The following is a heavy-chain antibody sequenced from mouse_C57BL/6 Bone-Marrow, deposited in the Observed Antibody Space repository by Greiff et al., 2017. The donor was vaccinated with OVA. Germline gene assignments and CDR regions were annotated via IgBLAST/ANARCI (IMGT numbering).Heavy chain of an antibody. CDR3: TTLITTVVATDYYAMDY. V-gene: IGHV1-39*01. J-gene: IGHJ4*01. D-gene: IGHD1-1*01. CDR1: GYSFTDYN. Sequence: VQLQQSGPELVKPGASVKISCKASGYSFTDYNMNWVKQSNGKSLEWIGVINPNYGTTSYNQKFKGKATLTVDQSSSTAYMQLNSLTSEDTAVYYCTTLITTVVATDYYAMDYWGQGTSVTVSS. CDR2: INPNYGTT.